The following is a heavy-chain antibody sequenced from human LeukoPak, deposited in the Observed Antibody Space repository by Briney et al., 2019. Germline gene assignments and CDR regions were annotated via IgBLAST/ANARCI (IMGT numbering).Heavy chain of an antibody. Sequence: ASVKVSCKASGGTFSRYSINWVRQATGQGLEWMGWMNPNSGNTGYAQKFQGRVTMTRNTSISTAYMELSSLRSEDTAVYYCAREDCSSTSCHGGWFDPWGQGTLVTVSS. CDR3: AREDCSSTSCHGGWFDP. V-gene: IGHV1-8*01. CDR1: GGTFSRYS. J-gene: IGHJ5*02. D-gene: IGHD2-2*01. CDR2: MNPNSGNT.